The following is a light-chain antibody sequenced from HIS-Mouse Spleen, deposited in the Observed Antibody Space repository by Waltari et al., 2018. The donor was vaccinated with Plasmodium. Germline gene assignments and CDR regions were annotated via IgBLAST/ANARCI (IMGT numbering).Light chain of an antibody. V-gene: IGKV1-39*01. CDR2: AAS. CDR1: QSISNY. J-gene: IGKJ1*01. CDR3: QQSYSTWT. Sequence: DIQMTQHPSSMSASVGDSVTITCRASQSISNYLNWYQQKPGKAPKFLIYAASTLQSGVPSRFSGSGSGTDFTLTISSLQPEDFATYYCQQSYSTWTFGQGTKVEIK.